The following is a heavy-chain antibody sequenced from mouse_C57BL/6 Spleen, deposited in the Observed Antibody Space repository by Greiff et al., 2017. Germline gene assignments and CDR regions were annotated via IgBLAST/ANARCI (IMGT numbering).Heavy chain of an antibody. CDR1: GYAFSSYW. CDR2: IYPGDGDT. J-gene: IGHJ2*01. CDR3: ARNPDYYGSSYDDY. D-gene: IGHD1-1*01. V-gene: IGHV1-80*01. Sequence: VQLQQSGAELVKPGASVKISCKASGYAFSSYWMNLVKQRPGKGLEWIGQIYPGDGDTNYNGKFKGKATLTADKSSSTAYMQLSSLTSEDSAVYFCARNPDYYGSSYDDYWGQGTTLTVSS.